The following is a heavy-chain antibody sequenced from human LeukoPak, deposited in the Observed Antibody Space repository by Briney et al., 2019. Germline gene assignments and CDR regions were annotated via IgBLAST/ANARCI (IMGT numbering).Heavy chain of an antibody. CDR3: ARSVVVVAATPFDI. D-gene: IGHD2-15*01. J-gene: IGHJ3*02. CDR2: IYYSGST. V-gene: IGHV4-59*01. CDR1: GGSISSYY. Sequence: SETLSLTCTVSGGSISSYYWSWIRQPPGKGLEWIGYIYYSGSTNYNPSLKSRVTISVDTSKNQFSLKLSSVTAADTAVYYCARSVVVVAATPFDIWGQGTMVTVSS.